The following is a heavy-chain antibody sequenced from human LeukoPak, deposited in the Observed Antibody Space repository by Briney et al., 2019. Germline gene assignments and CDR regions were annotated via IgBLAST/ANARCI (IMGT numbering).Heavy chain of an antibody. J-gene: IGHJ4*02. CDR1: GDSISDYY. CDR3: ARGRYSWNYGVVFDY. Sequence: SETLSLTCTVSGDSISDYYWSWIRHPPGKGLEWMVHVSYSGSTSYNPSLRGRITMSVDTSKNQFSLKLSSVTAADTAVYYCARGRYSWNYGVVFDYWGQGTLVTVSS. D-gene: IGHD1-26*01. CDR2: VSYSGST. V-gene: IGHV4-59*01.